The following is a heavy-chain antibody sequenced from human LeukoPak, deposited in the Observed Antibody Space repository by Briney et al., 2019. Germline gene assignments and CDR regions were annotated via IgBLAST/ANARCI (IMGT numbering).Heavy chain of an antibody. CDR3: AKSKGGSVAGIDF. D-gene: IGHD6-19*01. CDR2: ISNSGGST. V-gene: IGHV3-23*01. J-gene: IGHJ4*02. CDR1: GFTFSSYA. Sequence: GGSLRLSCAASGFTFSSYAMSWVRQAPGPGLVWLSSISNSGGSTYYADSVKGRFTISRDNAYNTLYLQMNSLRVEDTAVYYCAKSKGGSVAGIDFWGQGTLVTVSS.